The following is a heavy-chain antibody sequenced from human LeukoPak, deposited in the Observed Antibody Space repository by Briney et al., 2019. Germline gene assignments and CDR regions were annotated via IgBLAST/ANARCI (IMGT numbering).Heavy chain of an antibody. J-gene: IGHJ6*02. CDR3: AKHIADYFYYGMDV. CDR2: IKSKTGGGTT. CDR1: GFTFSNAW. Sequence: GGSLRLSCAASGFTFSNAWMSWVRQAPGKGLEWVGRIKSKTGGGTTDYAAPVKGRFTISRDTSKNTLSLQMNSLRADDTAVYYCAKHIADYFYYGMDVWGHGTTVTVSS. V-gene: IGHV3-15*01.